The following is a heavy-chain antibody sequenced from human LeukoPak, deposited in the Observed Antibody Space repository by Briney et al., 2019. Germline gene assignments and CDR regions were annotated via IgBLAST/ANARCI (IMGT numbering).Heavy chain of an antibody. J-gene: IGHJ4*02. CDR3: ARVGRLQYGDYVAFDY. CDR2: ISVSGTTM. D-gene: IGHD4-17*01. CDR1: GFTFSDYY. Sequence: GGSLRLSCATSGFTFSDYYMSWIRQAPGKGLEWVSYISVSGTTMYYADSVKGRFTLSRDNAKNSLYLQMNSLRAEDTAVYYCARVGRLQYGDYVAFDYWGQGALVTVSS. V-gene: IGHV3-11*01.